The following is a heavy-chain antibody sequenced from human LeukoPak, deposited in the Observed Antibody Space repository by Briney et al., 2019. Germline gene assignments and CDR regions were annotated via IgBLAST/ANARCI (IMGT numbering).Heavy chain of an antibody. V-gene: IGHV4-59*08. CDR3: ARQILTGPYYYYYYGMDV. Sequence: PSETLSLTCTVSGDSISSYYWSWIRQPPGKGLEWIGYIYYSGSTNYNPSLKSRVTISVDTSKNQFSLKLSSVTAADTAVYYCARQILTGPYYYYYYGMDVWGQGTTVTVSS. CDR2: IYYSGST. J-gene: IGHJ6*02. D-gene: IGHD3-9*01. CDR1: GDSISSYY.